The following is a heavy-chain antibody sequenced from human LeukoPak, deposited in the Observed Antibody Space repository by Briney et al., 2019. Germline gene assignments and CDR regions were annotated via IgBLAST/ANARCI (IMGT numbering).Heavy chain of an antibody. CDR1: GYTFTGYY. J-gene: IGHJ3*02. CDR2: INPNSGGT. CDR3: ARVDGSSGWSYDAFDI. D-gene: IGHD6-19*01. Sequence: ASVKVSCKASGYTFTGYYMHWVRQAPGQGLEWMGWINPNSGGTNYAQKFQGRVTMTRDTSISTAYMELSRLRSDDTAVYYCARVDGSSGWSYDAFDIWGQGTMVTVSS. V-gene: IGHV1-2*02.